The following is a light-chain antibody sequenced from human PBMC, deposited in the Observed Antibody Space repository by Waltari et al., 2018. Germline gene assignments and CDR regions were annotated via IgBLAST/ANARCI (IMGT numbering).Light chain of an antibody. Sequence: EIVLTQSPATLSLSPGERATLSCSASQSVISYLAWYQQKPGQAPRLLIHYASNRATGIPARFSGSGSGTDFTLTISSLEPEDFAVYYCQQRSNWPRTFGQGTKVEIK. CDR2: YAS. V-gene: IGKV3-11*01. CDR1: QSVISY. CDR3: QQRSNWPRT. J-gene: IGKJ1*01.